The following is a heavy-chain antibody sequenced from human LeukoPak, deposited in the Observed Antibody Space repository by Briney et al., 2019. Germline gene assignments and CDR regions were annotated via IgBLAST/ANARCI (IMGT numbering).Heavy chain of an antibody. V-gene: IGHV3-23*01. CDR2: ISGSGGST. Sequence: GGSLRLSCAASGFTFSSYWMSWVRQAPGKGLEWVSAISGSGGSTYYADSVKGRFTISRDNSKNTLYLQMNSLRAEDTAVYYCAKAQFEYSSSSSLDYWGQGTLVTVSS. J-gene: IGHJ4*02. CDR1: GFTFSSYW. D-gene: IGHD6-6*01. CDR3: AKAQFEYSSSSSLDY.